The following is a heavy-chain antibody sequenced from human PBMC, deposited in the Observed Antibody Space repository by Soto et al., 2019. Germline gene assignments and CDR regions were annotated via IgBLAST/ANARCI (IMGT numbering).Heavy chain of an antibody. J-gene: IGHJ6*03. D-gene: IGHD6-6*01. CDR1: GFTFSSYA. CDR2: ISGSGGST. CDR3: AKGLSPRGARGIAARPSYMDV. Sequence: GGSLRLSCAASGFTFSSYAMSWVRQAPGKGLEWVSAISGSGGSTYYADSVKGRFTISRDNSKNTLYLQMNSLRAEDTAVYYCAKGLSPRGARGIAARPSYMDVWGKGTTVTVSS. V-gene: IGHV3-23*01.